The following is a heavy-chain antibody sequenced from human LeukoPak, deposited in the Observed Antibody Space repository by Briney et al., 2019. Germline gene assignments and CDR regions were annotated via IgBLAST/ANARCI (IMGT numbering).Heavy chain of an antibody. J-gene: IGHJ6*02. CDR2: IYYSGST. D-gene: IGHD6-6*01. V-gene: IGHV4-59*08. Sequence: PSETLSLTCTVSGGSISSYYWSWIRQPPGKALEWIGYIYYSGSTNYNPSLKSRVTISVDTSKNQFSLKLSSVTAADTAVYYCARLSGQLVLHYYYYYGMDVWGQGTTVTVSS. CDR1: GGSISSYY. CDR3: ARLSGQLVLHYYYYYGMDV.